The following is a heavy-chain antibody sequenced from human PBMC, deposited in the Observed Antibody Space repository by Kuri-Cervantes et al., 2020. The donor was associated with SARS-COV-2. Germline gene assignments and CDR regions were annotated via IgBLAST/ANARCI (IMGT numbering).Heavy chain of an antibody. CDR1: GFTFSSYA. V-gene: IGHV3-30-3*01. D-gene: IGHD3-3*02. Sequence: GGSLRLSCAASGFTFSSYAMHWVRQAPGKGLEWVAVISYDGSNKYYADSVKGRFTISRDNSKNTLYLQMNSLRAEDTAVYYCATADPFSDAFDIWGQGTKVTVSS. J-gene: IGHJ3*02. CDR3: ATADPFSDAFDI. CDR2: ISYDGSNK.